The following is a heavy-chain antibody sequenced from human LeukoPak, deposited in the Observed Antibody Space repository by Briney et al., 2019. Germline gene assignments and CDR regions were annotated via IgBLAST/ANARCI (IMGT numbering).Heavy chain of an antibody. CDR2: FDPEDGET. CDR3: ATAPYYYDSSGYPSVDY. J-gene: IGHJ4*02. V-gene: IGHV1-24*01. Sequence: GASVKVSCKVSGYTLTELSMHWVRQAPGKGLEWMGGFDPEDGETIYAQKSQGRVTMTEDTSTDTAYMELSSLRSEDAAVYYCATAPYYYDSSGYPSVDYWGQGTLVTVSS. CDR1: GYTLTELS. D-gene: IGHD3-22*01.